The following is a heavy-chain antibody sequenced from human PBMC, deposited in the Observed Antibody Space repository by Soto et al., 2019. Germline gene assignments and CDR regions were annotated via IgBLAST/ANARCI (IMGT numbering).Heavy chain of an antibody. CDR3: VKEGSGWYSRGCFDF. D-gene: IGHD6-19*01. Sequence: GGSLRLSCAASGLSFSNYVMNWVRQAPGKGLEWVSDISASGGSTYYADSVKGRFTISRDNSKNTLYLQMNSLRVEDTAIYYCVKEGSGWYSRGCFDFWGRGTMVTVSS. CDR2: ISASGGST. CDR1: GLSFSNYV. J-gene: IGHJ3*01. V-gene: IGHV3-23*01.